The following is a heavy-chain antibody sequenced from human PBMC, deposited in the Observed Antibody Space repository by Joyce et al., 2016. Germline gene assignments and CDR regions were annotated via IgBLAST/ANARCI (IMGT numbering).Heavy chain of an antibody. CDR1: GFSIGCGYY. Sequence: QVKLQESGPGLAKASETLSLTCVVSGFSIGCGYYWGWVRQPPGKGLEFIGSLDHGGTTYYNPSLRSRVSLSLDTSKNEVSLKLRSVTAADSAMYFCARIGWDSGWSDFYYGIHVWGQGTTVIVSS. V-gene: IGHV4-38-2*01. CDR2: LDHGGTT. D-gene: IGHD1-26*01. CDR3: ARIGWDSGWSDFYYGIHV. J-gene: IGHJ6*02.